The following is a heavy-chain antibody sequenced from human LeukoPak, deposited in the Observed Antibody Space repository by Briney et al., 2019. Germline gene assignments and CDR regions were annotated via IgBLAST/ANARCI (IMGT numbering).Heavy chain of an antibody. CDR1: GFTFTSNG. Sequence: ASVKVSCKASGFTFTSNGISWVRQAPGQGLEWVGWISAYNGNTNYAQKLQGRVTMTTDTSTSTAYMELRSLRSDDTAVYYCARVPGIWSGYYNWFDPWGQGTLVTVSS. CDR2: ISAYNGNT. CDR3: ARVPGIWSGYYNWFDP. J-gene: IGHJ5*02. V-gene: IGHV1-18*01. D-gene: IGHD3-3*01.